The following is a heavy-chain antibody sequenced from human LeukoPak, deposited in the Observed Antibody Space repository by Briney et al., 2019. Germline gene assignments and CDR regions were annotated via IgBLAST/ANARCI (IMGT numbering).Heavy chain of an antibody. J-gene: IGHJ4*02. CDR2: ISSSSSYI. CDR3: ARGGKTPYYFDY. V-gene: IGHV3-21*01. Sequence: GRSLRLSCAASGFTFSSYSMNWVRQAPGKGLEWGSSISSSSSYIYYADSVKGRFTISRDNAKNSLYLQMNSLRAEDTAVYYCARGGKTPYYFDYWGQGTLVTVSS. CDR1: GFTFSSYS.